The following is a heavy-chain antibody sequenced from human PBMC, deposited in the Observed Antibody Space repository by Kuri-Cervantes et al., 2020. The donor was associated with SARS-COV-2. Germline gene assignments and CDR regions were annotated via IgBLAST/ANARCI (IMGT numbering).Heavy chain of an antibody. J-gene: IGHJ4*02. CDR3: ARGGSMIVVRRYFDY. CDR2: INHSGST. V-gene: IGHV4-34*01. Sequence: SETLSLTCAVYGGSFSGYYWSWIRQPPGKGLEWIGEINHSGSTNYNPSLKSRVTISVDTSKNQFSLKLSSVTAAGTAVYYCARGGSMIVVRRYFDYWGQGTLVTVSS. D-gene: IGHD3-22*01. CDR1: GGSFSGYY.